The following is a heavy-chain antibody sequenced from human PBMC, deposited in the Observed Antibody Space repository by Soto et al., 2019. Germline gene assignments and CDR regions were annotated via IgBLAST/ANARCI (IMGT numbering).Heavy chain of an antibody. J-gene: IGHJ3*02. Sequence: GGSLRLSCAASGCTFSSYSMNWVRQAPGKGLEWVSYISSSSGTIYYADSVKGRFTISRDNAKNSLYLQMNSLRAEDTAVYYCARDRFPYGDNDNDAFDIWGKGTMVTVS. CDR1: GCTFSSYS. V-gene: IGHV3-48*01. CDR3: ARDRFPYGDNDNDAFDI. CDR2: ISSSSGTI. D-gene: IGHD4-17*01.